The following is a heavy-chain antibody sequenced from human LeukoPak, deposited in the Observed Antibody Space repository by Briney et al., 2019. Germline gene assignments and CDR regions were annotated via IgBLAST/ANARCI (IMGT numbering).Heavy chain of an antibody. Sequence: PGGSLTLSCAASGFTFSNYVMTWVRQAPGKGLEWVGRIKSKTDGGTTDYAAPVKGRFTISRDDSQNTLYLHMNSLKTEDTAVYYCTSFTIFGVWGQGTLVTVSS. CDR1: GFTFSNYV. CDR3: TSFTIFGV. V-gene: IGHV3-15*01. J-gene: IGHJ4*02. CDR2: IKSKTDGGTT. D-gene: IGHD3-3*01.